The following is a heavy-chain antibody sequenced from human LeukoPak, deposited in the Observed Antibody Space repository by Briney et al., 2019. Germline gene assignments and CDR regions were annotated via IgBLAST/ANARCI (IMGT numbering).Heavy chain of an antibody. CDR3: ARDPVTGYYPNYYYGMDV. CDR1: GFTFSDYY. V-gene: IGHV3-11*01. CDR2: ISSSSSTI. D-gene: IGHD3-9*01. J-gene: IGHJ6*02. Sequence: PGRSLRLSCAASGFTFSDYYMSWIRQAPGKGLEWVSYISSSSSTIYYADSVKGRFTISRDNAKNSLYLQMNSLRAEDTAVYYCARDPVTGYYPNYYYGMDVWGQGTTVTVSS.